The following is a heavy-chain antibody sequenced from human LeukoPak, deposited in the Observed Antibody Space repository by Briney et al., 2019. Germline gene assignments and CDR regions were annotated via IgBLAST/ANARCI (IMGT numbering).Heavy chain of an antibody. CDR2: ISYDGSNK. J-gene: IGHJ4*02. CDR1: GFTFSSYG. CDR3: ARDVGVVVAATASDPAY. Sequence: RSLRLSCAASGFTFSSYGMHWVRQAPGKGLEWVAVISYDGSNKYYADSVKGRFTISRDNSKNTLYLQMNSLRAEDTAVYYCARDVGVVVAATASDPAYWGQGTLVTVSS. V-gene: IGHV3-30*19. D-gene: IGHD2-15*01.